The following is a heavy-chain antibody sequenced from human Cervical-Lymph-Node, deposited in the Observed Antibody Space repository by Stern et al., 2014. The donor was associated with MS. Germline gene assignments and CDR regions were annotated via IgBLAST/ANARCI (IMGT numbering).Heavy chain of an antibody. D-gene: IGHD1-26*01. V-gene: IGHV2-70*15. Sequence: QVTLKESGPALVKPTQTLTLTCTFSGFSLSTSGMCVSWIRQPPGKALEWLARIDWDDDKYYSTSLKTRLTISKDTSKNQVVLTMTNMDPVDTATYYCARAVVGAIWVDFDYWGQGTLVTVSS. CDR3: ARAVVGAIWVDFDY. CDR1: GFSLSTSGMC. CDR2: IDWDDDK. J-gene: IGHJ4*02.